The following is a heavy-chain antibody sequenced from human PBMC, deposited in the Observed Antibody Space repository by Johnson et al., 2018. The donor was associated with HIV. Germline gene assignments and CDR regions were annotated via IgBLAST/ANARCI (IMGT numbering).Heavy chain of an antibody. CDR3: ARGGYCTGGVCLGDAFDI. CDR1: GFTFDDYA. V-gene: IGHV3-9*01. J-gene: IGHJ3*02. Sequence: VQLVESGGGVVRPGGSLRLSCAASGFTFDDYAMHWVRQAPGKGLEWVSGISWNSGSIGYADSVKGRFTISRDNAKNSLYLQMNSLRAEDTALYYCARGGYCTGGVCLGDAFDIWGQGTMVTVSS. CDR2: ISWNSGSI. D-gene: IGHD2-8*02.